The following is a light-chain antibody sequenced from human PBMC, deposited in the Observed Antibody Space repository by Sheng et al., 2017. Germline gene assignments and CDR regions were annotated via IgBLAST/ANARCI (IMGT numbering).Light chain of an antibody. CDR2: EIS. V-gene: IGKV3-20*01. CDR3: QQAGA. J-gene: IGKJ2*01. CDR1: QPFNNNY. Sequence: PGDRASLSCRASQPFNNNYFAWFQQKPGQPPKLLIFEISRRATGIPDRFTGSGSGTDFTLTINRLEPEDFAVYYCQQAGAFGQGTRLEIK.